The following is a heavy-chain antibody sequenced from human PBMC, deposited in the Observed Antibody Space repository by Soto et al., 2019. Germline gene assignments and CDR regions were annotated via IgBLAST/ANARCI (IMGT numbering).Heavy chain of an antibody. V-gene: IGHV3-30*18. D-gene: IGHD3-3*01. CDR3: AKQGVLEWLLSASYYYMDV. J-gene: IGHJ6*03. CDR1: GFTFSSYG. CDR2: ISYDGSNK. Sequence: PGGSLRLSCAASGFTFSSYGMHWVRQAPGKGLEWVAVISYDGSNKYYADSVKGRFTISRDNSKNTLYLQMNSLRAEDTAVYYCAKQGVLEWLLSASYYYMDVWGKGT.